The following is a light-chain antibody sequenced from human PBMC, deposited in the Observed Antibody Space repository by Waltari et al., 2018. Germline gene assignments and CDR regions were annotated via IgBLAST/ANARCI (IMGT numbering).Light chain of an antibody. J-gene: IGKJ1*01. CDR1: QSVSGSY. CDR3: QQYGSSPRT. V-gene: IGKV3-20*01. CDR2: GAF. Sequence: EIVLTQSPGTLSLSPGERVNLSCRASQSVSGSYLAWYQQKPGQAPRLLSYGAFRRATGIPDRFSGSESGTDCTLTISRLEPEDFAVYYCQQYGSSPRTFGQGTKVEIK.